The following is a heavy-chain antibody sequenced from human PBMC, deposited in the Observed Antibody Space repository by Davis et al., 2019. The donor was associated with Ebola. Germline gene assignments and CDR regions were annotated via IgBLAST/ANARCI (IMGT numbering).Heavy chain of an antibody. CDR3: ARLGIAAADAFFAP. V-gene: IGHV4-59*08. Sequence: MPSETLSLTCTVSGGSISSYYWSWIRQPPGKGLEWIGYIYYSGSTNYNPSLKSRVTISVVTSKNQFSLKLSSVTAADTAVYYCARLGIAAADAFFAPWGQGTLVTVSS. CDR1: GGSISSYY. CDR2: IYYSGST. J-gene: IGHJ5*02. D-gene: IGHD6-13*01.